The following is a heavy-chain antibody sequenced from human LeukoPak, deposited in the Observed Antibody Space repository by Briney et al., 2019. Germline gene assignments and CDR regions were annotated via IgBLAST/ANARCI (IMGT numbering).Heavy chain of an antibody. J-gene: IGHJ3*02. Sequence: GGSLRLSCTASGFTFGDYAMSWVRHAPGKGLEWVSGINWNGGSTVYADSVKGRFTISRDNAKNSLYLQMNSLRAEDTALYYCARVSNLWSGPHDAFDIWGQGTMVTVSS. CDR3: ARVSNLWSGPHDAFDI. D-gene: IGHD3-3*01. CDR2: INWNGGST. V-gene: IGHV3-20*04. CDR1: GFTFGDYA.